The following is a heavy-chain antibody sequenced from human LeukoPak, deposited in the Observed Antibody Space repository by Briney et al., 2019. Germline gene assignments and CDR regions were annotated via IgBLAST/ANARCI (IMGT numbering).Heavy chain of an antibody. D-gene: IGHD4-17*01. CDR3: ARGYDYGDDFDY. J-gene: IGHJ4*02. Sequence: SETLSLTCTVSGGSISSSSYYWGWIRQPPGKGLEWIGSIYYSGSTNYNPSLKSRVTISVDTSKNQFSLKLSSVTAADTAVYYCARGYDYGDDFDYWGQGTLVTVSS. CDR1: GGSISSSSYY. CDR2: IYYSGST. V-gene: IGHV4-39*07.